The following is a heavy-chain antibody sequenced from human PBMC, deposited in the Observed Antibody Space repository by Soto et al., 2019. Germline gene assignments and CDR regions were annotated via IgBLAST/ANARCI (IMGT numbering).Heavy chain of an antibody. CDR1: GGSISSSNW. D-gene: IGHD4-17*01. CDR2: IYHSGST. Sequence: PSETLSLTCAVSGGSISSSNWWSWVRQPPGKGLEWIGEIYHSGSTNYNPSLKSRLTISVDKSKNQFSLKMRSVIAADTAVYYCARSVHSGDYIDYWGQGTLVTVSS. J-gene: IGHJ4*02. CDR3: ARSVHSGDYIDY. V-gene: IGHV4-4*02.